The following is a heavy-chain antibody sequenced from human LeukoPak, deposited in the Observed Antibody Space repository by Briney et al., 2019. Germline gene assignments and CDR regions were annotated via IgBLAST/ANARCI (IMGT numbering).Heavy chain of an antibody. D-gene: IGHD3-10*01. CDR2: IWFDVSTE. CDR3: ARGWFGEFRSPFDV. J-gene: IGHJ3*01. Sequence: RGSLRLSRAPSLFSLSSDSMHGGSEAPRKGLWRGAGIWFDVSTEYYGDSVNGRFTISRDNSKNTLYLQMNSLRGEDTAVYYCARGWFGEFRSPFDVWGQGTQVTVSS. CDR1: LFSLSSDS. V-gene: IGHV3-33*01.